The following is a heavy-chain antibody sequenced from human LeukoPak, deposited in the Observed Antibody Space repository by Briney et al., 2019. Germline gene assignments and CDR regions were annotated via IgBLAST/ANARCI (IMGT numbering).Heavy chain of an antibody. CDR2: INSDGSST. CDR3: ARDHRPGYSSGWYSP. V-gene: IGHV3-74*01. CDR1: GFTFSSYW. D-gene: IGHD6-19*01. Sequence: GGSLSLSCAASGFTFSSYWMHWVRQAPGKGLVWVSRINSDGSSTSYADSVKGRFTISRDNAKNTLYLQMNSLRAEDTAVYYCARDHRPGYSSGWYSPWAQGTRVTVSS. J-gene: IGHJ5*02.